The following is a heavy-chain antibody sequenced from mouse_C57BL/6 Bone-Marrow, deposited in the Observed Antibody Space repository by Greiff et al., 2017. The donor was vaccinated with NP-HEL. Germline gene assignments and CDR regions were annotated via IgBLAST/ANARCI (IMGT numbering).Heavy chain of an antibody. CDR3: ARKDVGDY. CDR1: GYTFTSYD. CDR2: IYPRDGST. Sequence: VQLQESGPELVKPGASVKLSCKASGYTFTSYDINWVKQRPGQGLEWIGWIYPRDGSTKYNEKFKGKATLTVDTSSSTAYMELHSLTSEDSTVYFCARKDVGDYWGQGTTLTVSS. V-gene: IGHV1-85*01. J-gene: IGHJ2*01. D-gene: IGHD3-1*01.